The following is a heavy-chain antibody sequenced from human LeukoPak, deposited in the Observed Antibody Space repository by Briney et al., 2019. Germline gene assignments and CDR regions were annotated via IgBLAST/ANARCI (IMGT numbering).Heavy chain of an antibody. CDR3: ARAPYGGPTAYCYYGMDV. V-gene: IGHV3-64*01. D-gene: IGHD4/OR15-4a*01. CDR1: GFTFSSYA. Sequence: GGSLRLSCAASGFTFSSYAMHWVRQAPGKGLEYVSAISSNGGSTYYASSVKGRFTISRDNSKNTLYLQLASLRAEDMAVYYHARAPYGGPTAYCYYGMDVWGEGTTVSVCS. CDR2: ISSNGGST. J-gene: IGHJ6*04.